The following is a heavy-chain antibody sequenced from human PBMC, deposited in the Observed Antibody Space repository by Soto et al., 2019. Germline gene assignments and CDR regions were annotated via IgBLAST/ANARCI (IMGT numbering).Heavy chain of an antibody. V-gene: IGHV4-31*03. Sequence: SLTCSVSGAALNSGNYYWSWIRQVSGKGLEWIGHIYVTGAVDYNPSLRDRITISQDTSERQFSLNLRLVTAADTAVYYCARLRIATNNYKWFDPWGQGTLVTVSS. CDR3: ARLRIATNNYKWFDP. J-gene: IGHJ5*02. CDR2: IYVTGAV. D-gene: IGHD2-21*01. CDR1: GAALNSGNYY.